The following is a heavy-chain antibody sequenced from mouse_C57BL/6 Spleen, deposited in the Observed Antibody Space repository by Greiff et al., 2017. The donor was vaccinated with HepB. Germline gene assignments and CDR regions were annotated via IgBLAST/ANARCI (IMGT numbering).Heavy chain of an antibody. D-gene: IGHD1-1*01. CDR1: GFTFSSYA. CDR3: TRRGLWGFNFDY. J-gene: IGHJ2*01. Sequence: VESGEGLVKPGGSLKLSCAASGFTFSSYAMSWVRQTPEKRLEWVAYISSGGDYIYYADTVKGRFTISRDNARNTLYLQMSSLKSEDTAMYYCTRRGLWGFNFDYWGQGTTLTVSS. V-gene: IGHV5-9-1*02. CDR2: ISSGGDYI.